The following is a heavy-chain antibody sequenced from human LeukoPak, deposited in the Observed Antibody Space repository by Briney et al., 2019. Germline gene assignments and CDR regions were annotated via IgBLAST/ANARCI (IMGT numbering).Heavy chain of an antibody. V-gene: IGHV4-39*01. D-gene: IGHD3-10*01. CDR1: GGSISSSSYY. J-gene: IGHJ6*03. CDR2: IYYSGST. CDR3: ASVRRGFGESSKYYAYYYMGV. Sequence: SETLSLTCTVSGGSISSSSYYWGWIRQPPGKGLEWIGNIYYSGSTYYNPSLKSRVTISLDTSKNQFSLKLSSVTGADTAVYYCASVRRGFGESSKYYAYYYMGVWGKGTTVTISS.